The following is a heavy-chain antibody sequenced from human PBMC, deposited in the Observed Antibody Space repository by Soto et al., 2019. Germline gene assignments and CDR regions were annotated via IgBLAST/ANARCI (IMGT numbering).Heavy chain of an antibody. D-gene: IGHD6-13*01. V-gene: IGHV3-30-3*01. CDR2: ISYDGSNK. J-gene: IGHJ4*02. Sequence: GGSLRLSCAASGFTFSSYAMHWVRQAPGKGLEWVAVISYDGSNKYYADSVKGRFTISRDNSKNTLYLQMNSLRAEDTAVYYCARALHGGSIAAAGNHGYWGQGTLVTVSS. CDR1: GFTFSSYA. CDR3: ARALHGGSIAAAGNHGY.